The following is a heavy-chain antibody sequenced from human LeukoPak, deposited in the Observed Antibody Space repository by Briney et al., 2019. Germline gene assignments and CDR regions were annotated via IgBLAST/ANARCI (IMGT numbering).Heavy chain of an antibody. CDR1: GYTFTSYD. Sequence: ASVKVSCKASGYTFTSYDINWVRQATGQGLEWMGWMNPNSGNTGYAQKFQGRVTMTRNTSISTAYMELSSLRSEDTAVYYCARVTGRGAKGLYYFDYWGQGTLVTVSS. CDR3: ARVTGRGAKGLYYFDY. D-gene: IGHD3-10*01. J-gene: IGHJ4*02. V-gene: IGHV1-8*01. CDR2: MNPNSGNT.